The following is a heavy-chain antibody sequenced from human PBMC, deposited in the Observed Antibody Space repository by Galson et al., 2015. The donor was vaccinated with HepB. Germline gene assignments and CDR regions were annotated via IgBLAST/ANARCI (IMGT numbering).Heavy chain of an antibody. CDR1: GFAVTSDA. J-gene: IGHJ3*02. CDR3: VRRKTLWPYDAFDI. D-gene: IGHD3-16*01. Sequence: SLRLSCAVSGFAVTSDAMAWVRQAPGKGLEWVSAMGTTGGSTYYADSVKGRFIISRDNSENTLYLQMNSLRAEDTAVYYCVRRKTLWPYDAFDIWGQGTMVTVSS. CDR2: MGTTGGST. V-gene: IGHV3-23*01.